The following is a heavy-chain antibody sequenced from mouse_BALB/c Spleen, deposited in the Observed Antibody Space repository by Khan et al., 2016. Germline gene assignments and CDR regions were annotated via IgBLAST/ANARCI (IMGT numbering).Heavy chain of an antibody. CDR2: ISYSGSS. V-gene: IGHV3-2*02. CDR1: GYSITSDYA. CDR3: ARSPLYGYDPYYCDY. J-gene: IGHJ2*01. D-gene: IGHD2-2*01. Sequence: EVQLQESGPGLVKPSQSLSLTCNVTGYSITSDYAWNWIRQFPGNKLEWMGYISYSGSSSYNPSLKSRISVTRDTSKNQFFLQLNSVTTEDTTTXDWARSPLYGYDPYYCDYWGQGTTLTVSS.